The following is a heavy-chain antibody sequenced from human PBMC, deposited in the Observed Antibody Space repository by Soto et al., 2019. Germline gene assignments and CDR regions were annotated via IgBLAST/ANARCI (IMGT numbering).Heavy chain of an antibody. CDR1: GGSIISSDYH. Sequence: QLQLHESGPGLVKPSETLSLICTVSGGSIISSDYHWGWIRQAPGEGLEWIGNVHYTGSTYYNPSLKSRVTVSEDTSKNQFSLRLTSVTAADTAVYYCARGIVGTTHHDHWGQGTLVTVSS. V-gene: IGHV4-39*07. J-gene: IGHJ4*02. CDR3: ARGIVGTTHHDH. D-gene: IGHD1-26*01. CDR2: VHYTGST.